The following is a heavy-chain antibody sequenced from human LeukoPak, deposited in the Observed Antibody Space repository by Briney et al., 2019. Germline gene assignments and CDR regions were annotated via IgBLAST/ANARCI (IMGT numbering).Heavy chain of an antibody. V-gene: IGHV3-48*02. J-gene: IGHJ6*02. D-gene: IGHD3-10*01. CDR1: GFTFNGYS. Sequence: GGSLRLSCTASGFTFNGYSMNWVRQAPGKGLEWVSYISSSSRTIYYTDSVKGRFTISRDNAKNSLNLQMNSLRDEDTAVYYCARDRVGMDVWGQGTTVTVSS. CDR2: ISSSSRTI. CDR3: ARDRVGMDV.